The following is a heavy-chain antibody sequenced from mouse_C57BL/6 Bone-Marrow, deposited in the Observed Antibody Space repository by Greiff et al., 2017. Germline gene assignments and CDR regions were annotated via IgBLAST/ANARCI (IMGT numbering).Heavy chain of an antibody. V-gene: IGHV1-81*01. D-gene: IGHD1-1*01. J-gene: IGHJ4*01. CDR2: IYPRSGNT. CDR1: GYTFTSYG. Sequence: QVQLKESGAELARPGASVKLSCKASGYTFTSYGISWVKQRTGQGLEWIGEIYPRSGNTYYNEKFKGKATLTADKSSSTAYMELRSLTSEDSAVYFCARPSGSSYGDYDMDYGGKGTSATVSS. CDR3: ARPSGSSYGDYDMDY.